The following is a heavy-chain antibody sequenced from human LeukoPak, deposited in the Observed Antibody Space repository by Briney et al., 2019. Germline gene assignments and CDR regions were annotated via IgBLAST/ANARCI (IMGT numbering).Heavy chain of an antibody. CDR1: GFTFSSYA. D-gene: IGHD6-13*01. CDR3: AKGSYSSSWA. Sequence: GRSLRLSCAASGFTFSSYAMHWVRQAPGKGLEWVAVISYDGSNKYYADSVKGRFTISRDNSKNTLYLQMNSLRAEDTAVYYCAKGSYSSSWAWGQGTLVTVSS. V-gene: IGHV3-30-3*01. CDR2: ISYDGSNK. J-gene: IGHJ5*02.